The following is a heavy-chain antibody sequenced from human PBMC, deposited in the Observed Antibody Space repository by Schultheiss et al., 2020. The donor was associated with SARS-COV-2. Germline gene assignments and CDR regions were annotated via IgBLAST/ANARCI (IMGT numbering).Heavy chain of an antibody. Sequence: GGSLRLSCAASGFPFSDHYMDWVRQAPGRGLEWVSAISSTGASTYYADSVKGRFTVSRDNSKNTLYLQMNSLRAEDTAVYYCARAYYYDSSGYYGWFDPWGQGTLVTVSS. CDR2: ISSTGAST. CDR1: GFPFSDHY. V-gene: IGHV3-23*01. D-gene: IGHD3-22*01. J-gene: IGHJ5*02. CDR3: ARAYYYDSSGYYGWFDP.